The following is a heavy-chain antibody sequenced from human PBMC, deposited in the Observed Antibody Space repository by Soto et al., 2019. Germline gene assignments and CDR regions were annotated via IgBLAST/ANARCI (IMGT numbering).Heavy chain of an antibody. D-gene: IGHD3-10*01. CDR1: GGSFSGYY. J-gene: IGHJ4*02. V-gene: IGHV4-34*01. CDR3: ARGWFGELPRF. Sequence: QVQLQQWGAGLLKPSETLSLTCAVYGGSFSGYYWSWIRQPPGKGLEWIGEINHSGSTNYNPSLKSRVTISVDTSKNQFSLKLSSVTAADTAVYYCARGWFGELPRFWGQGTLVTVSS. CDR2: INHSGST.